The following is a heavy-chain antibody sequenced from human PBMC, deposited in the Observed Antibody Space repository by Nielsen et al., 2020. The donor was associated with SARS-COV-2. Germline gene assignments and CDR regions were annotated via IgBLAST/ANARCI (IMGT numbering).Heavy chain of an antibody. CDR3: TRGFYSQSDC. V-gene: IGHV3-21*01. Sequence: GGSLRLSCAASGFTFSRYGMHWVRQAPGKGLEWVASISGDSNYIFYSELVKGRFTMSRDNGKNSLYLQMNTLRSEDTALYYCTRGFYSQSDCWGQGTLVTVSS. CDR1: GFTFSRYG. D-gene: IGHD2-15*01. CDR2: ISGDSNYI. J-gene: IGHJ4*02.